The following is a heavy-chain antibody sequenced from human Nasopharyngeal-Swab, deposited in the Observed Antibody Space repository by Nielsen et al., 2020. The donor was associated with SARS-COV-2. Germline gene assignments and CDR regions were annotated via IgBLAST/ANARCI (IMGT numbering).Heavy chain of an antibody. D-gene: IGHD2-2*01. CDR3: AKSIVVVPAAIGAGVPDV. J-gene: IGHJ6*04. V-gene: IGHV3-30*18. Sequence: GESLKISCAASGFTFSSYGMHWVRQAPGKGLGWVAVISYDGSNKYYADSVKGRFTISRDNSKNTLYLQMNSLRAEDTAVYYCAKSIVVVPAAIGAGVPDVWGKGATVTVSS. CDR2: ISYDGSNK. CDR1: GFTFSSYG.